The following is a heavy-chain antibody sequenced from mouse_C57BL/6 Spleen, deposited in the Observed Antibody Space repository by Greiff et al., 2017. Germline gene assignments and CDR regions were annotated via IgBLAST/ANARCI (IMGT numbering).Heavy chain of an antibody. J-gene: IGHJ2*01. CDR3: ARNHYGSSSDY. V-gene: IGHV1-76*01. D-gene: IGHD1-1*01. Sequence: VQLQESGAELVRPGASVKLSCKASGYTFTDYYINWVKQRPGQGLEWIARIYPGNGNTYYNEKFKGKATLTAEKSSSTAYMQLSSLTSEDSAVYFCARNHYGSSSDYWGQGTTLTVSS. CDR2: IYPGNGNT. CDR1: GYTFTDYY.